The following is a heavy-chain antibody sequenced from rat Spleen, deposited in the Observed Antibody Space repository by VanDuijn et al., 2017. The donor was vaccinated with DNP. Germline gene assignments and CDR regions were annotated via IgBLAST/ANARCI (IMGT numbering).Heavy chain of an antibody. J-gene: IGHJ4*01. D-gene: IGHD1-4*01. CDR2: INSAGTT. V-gene: IGHV3-3*01. Sequence: EVQLQESGPGLVKPSQSLSLICSVTGYSITSSYRRNWIRKFPGNKLEWMGSINSAGTTKYNPSLKSRISITRDTSKNQLFLQVNSVTTEDTATYYCARWPGYNPPYAMDAWGQGTSVTVSS. CDR3: ARWPGYNPPYAMDA. CDR1: GYSITSSYR.